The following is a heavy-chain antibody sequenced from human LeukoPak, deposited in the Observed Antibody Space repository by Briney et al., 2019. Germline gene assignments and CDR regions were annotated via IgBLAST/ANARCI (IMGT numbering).Heavy chain of an antibody. CDR3: AREGYSSGWFRL. D-gene: IGHD6-19*01. Sequence: PGGSLRLSCAASGFTFSSYAMHWVRQAPGKGLEWVAVISYDGSNKYYADSVKGRFAISRDNSKNTVYLQMNSLRAEDTAVYYCAREGYSSGWFRLWGQGTLVTVSS. J-gene: IGHJ5*02. CDR1: GFTFSSYA. CDR2: ISYDGSNK. V-gene: IGHV3-30*09.